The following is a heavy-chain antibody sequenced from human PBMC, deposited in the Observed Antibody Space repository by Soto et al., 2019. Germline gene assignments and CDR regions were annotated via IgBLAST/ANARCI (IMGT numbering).Heavy chain of an antibody. Sequence: PGESLKISCKGSGYSFTSYWIAWVRQMPGKGLEWMGIIYAGDSDTRYSPSFQGQVTISADKSIRIAYLQWSSLKASDTAMYYCARSSTIFGVASLDYWGQGTLVTVSS. J-gene: IGHJ4*02. CDR2: IYAGDSDT. V-gene: IGHV5-51*01. CDR3: ARSSTIFGVASLDY. D-gene: IGHD3-3*01. CDR1: GYSFTSYW.